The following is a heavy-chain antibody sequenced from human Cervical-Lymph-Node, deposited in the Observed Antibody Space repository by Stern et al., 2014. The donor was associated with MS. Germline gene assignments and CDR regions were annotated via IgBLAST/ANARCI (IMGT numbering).Heavy chain of an antibody. CDR3: AKLRGSTLTNYHFDY. V-gene: IGHV3-23*04. Sequence: EVQLVESGGGLVQPGGSLRLSCAASGFTFSTYAMSWVRQAPGKGLEWVSTISGSGGSTYSTDSVKGRFTISRDNSKNTLYLQVNSLRAEDTAVYYCAKLRGSTLTNYHFDYWGQGTLVTVSS. CDR2: ISGSGGST. D-gene: IGHD4-11*01. J-gene: IGHJ4*02. CDR1: GFTFSTYA.